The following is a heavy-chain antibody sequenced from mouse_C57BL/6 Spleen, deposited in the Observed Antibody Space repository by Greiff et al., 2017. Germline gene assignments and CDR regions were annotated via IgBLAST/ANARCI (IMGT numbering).Heavy chain of an antibody. J-gene: IGHJ3*01. CDR2: IRSKSNNYAT. Sequence: EVQLVESGGGLVQPRGSLKLSCAASGFSFNTYAMNWVRQAPGKGLEWVARIRSKSNNYATYYADSVKDRFTISRDDSESMLYLQMNNLKTEDTAMYYCVRDGNLFAYWGQGTLVTVSA. CDR1: GFSFNTYA. CDR3: VRDGNLFAY. D-gene: IGHD2-1*01. V-gene: IGHV10-1*01.